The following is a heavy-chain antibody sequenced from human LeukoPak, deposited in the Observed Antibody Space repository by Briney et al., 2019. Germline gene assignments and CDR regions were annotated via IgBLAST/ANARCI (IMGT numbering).Heavy chain of an antibody. Sequence: ASVKVSCKASGYTFTSYGISWVRQAPGQGLEWMGWISAYNGNTNYAQKFQGRVTMTRNTSISTAYMELSSLGSEDTAVYYCARGSYYYDSSGSQDYWGQGTLVTVSS. CDR1: GYTFTSYG. CDR2: ISAYNGNT. J-gene: IGHJ4*02. V-gene: IGHV1-18*01. CDR3: ARGSYYYDSSGSQDY. D-gene: IGHD3-22*01.